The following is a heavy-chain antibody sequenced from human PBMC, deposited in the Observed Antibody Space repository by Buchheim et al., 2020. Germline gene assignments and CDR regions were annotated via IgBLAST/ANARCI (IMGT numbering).Heavy chain of an antibody. Sequence: QLQLQESGPGLVKPSETLSLTCTVSGGSISSSSYYWGWIRQPPGKGLEWIGSIYYSGSTYYNPSLKSRVTISVDTSKNQFPLKLSSVTAADTAVYYCADSPYDFWSGYYLNWFDPWGQGTL. CDR3: ADSPYDFWSGYYLNWFDP. D-gene: IGHD3-3*01. CDR2: IYYSGST. V-gene: IGHV4-39*01. CDR1: GGSISSSSYY. J-gene: IGHJ5*02.